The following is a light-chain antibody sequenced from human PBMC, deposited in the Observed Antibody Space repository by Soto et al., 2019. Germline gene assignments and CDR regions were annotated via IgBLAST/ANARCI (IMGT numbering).Light chain of an antibody. CDR3: QQRSTGPLT. J-gene: IGKJ4*01. CDR2: DTF. CDR1: QDISTY. Sequence: IVLTQSPASLSVSPGGRATLSCRASQDISTYLAWYQQKPGQAPRLIIYDTFNRVSGVPDTFSGSGSGTVFTLTINNVAHEDAAIYYCQQRSTGPLTFGGGTKVE. V-gene: IGKV3-11*01.